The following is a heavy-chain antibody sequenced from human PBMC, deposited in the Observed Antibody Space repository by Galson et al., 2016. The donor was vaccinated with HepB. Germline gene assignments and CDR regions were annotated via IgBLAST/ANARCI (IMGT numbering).Heavy chain of an antibody. CDR1: GGSISSINYY. D-gene: IGHD5-18*01. CDR3: ARGGRKGLWGYYFDY. CDR2: ISYSGST. V-gene: IGHV4-39*07. Sequence: ETLSLTCTVSGGSISSINYYWGWIRQPPGKGLEWIGSISYSGSTFYNPSLKSRVTMSIDASKNQFSLKLSSVTAADTAVYYCARGGRKGLWGYYFDYWGQGTLVPVSS. J-gene: IGHJ4*02.